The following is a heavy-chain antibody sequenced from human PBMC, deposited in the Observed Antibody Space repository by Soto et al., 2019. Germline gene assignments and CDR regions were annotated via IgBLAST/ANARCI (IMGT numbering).Heavy chain of an antibody. Sequence: GGSLRLSCAASGFTFSSYGMHWVRQAPGKGLEWVAVIWYDGSNKYYADSVKGRFTISRDNSKNTLYLQMNSLRAEDTAVYYCARDPGCSGGSCYSGGESDYWGQGTLVTVSS. J-gene: IGHJ4*02. CDR3: ARDPGCSGGSCYSGGESDY. CDR2: IWYDGSNK. CDR1: GFTFSSYG. V-gene: IGHV3-33*01. D-gene: IGHD2-15*01.